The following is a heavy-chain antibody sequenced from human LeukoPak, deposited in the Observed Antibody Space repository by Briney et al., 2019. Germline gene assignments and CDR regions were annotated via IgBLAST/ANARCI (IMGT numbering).Heavy chain of an antibody. J-gene: IGHJ4*02. CDR3: APSYGSGSYPLDF. CDR1: GFTFTTCS. Sequence: GGSLRLSCAASGFTFTTCSMNWVRQAPGKGLEWVSSISSSSTYIYYADSVKGRFTISRDNAKNSLYLQMNSLRAEDTALYYCAPSYGSGSYPLDFWGQGTLVTVSS. V-gene: IGHV3-21*01. CDR2: ISSSSTYI. D-gene: IGHD3-10*01.